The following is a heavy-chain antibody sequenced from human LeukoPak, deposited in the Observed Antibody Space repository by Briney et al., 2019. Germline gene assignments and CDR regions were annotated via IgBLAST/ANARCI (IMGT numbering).Heavy chain of an antibody. Sequence: PGGSLRLSCTASGFTFSDYWMSWVRQAPGKGLEWVANIKQDGIEKYYVDSVKGRFTISRDNAKNSLYLQMNSLRAEETAVYYCARHVGTYYDYWGQGTLVTVSS. V-gene: IGHV3-7*01. CDR1: GFTFSDYW. CDR3: ARHVGTYYDY. D-gene: IGHD1-26*01. J-gene: IGHJ4*01. CDR2: IKQDGIEK.